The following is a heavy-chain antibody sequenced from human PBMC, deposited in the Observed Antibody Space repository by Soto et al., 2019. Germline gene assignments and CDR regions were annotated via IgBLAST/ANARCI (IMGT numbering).Heavy chain of an antibody. CDR2: ISGSGAST. CDR1: GCTCGDYA. D-gene: IGHD1-1*01. V-gene: IGHV3-23*01. Sequence: TVGSLRVSCAASGCTCGDYARSWVRQAPVKGLEWVSSISGSGASTYYADSGKGRFTISRDNSKTTLYLQMNSLRAEDRAVYYSATEPQTSVGYGLDVPAQAPTVTVPS. J-gene: IGHJ6*02. CDR3: ATEPQTSVGYGLDV.